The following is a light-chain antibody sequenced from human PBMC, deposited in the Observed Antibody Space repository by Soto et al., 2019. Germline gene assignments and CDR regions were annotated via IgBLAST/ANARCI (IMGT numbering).Light chain of an antibody. V-gene: IGKV3-20*01. CDR3: HQYGISPLT. CDR1: QSVSSSY. Sequence: ELVLTQSPGTLSLSPGERATLSCRASQSVSSSYLAWYQQKPGQAPRLLIYGASSRATGIPDRFSGSGSGTEFTLTISGLEPEDFAVYYCHQYGISPLTFGGGTKVEIK. J-gene: IGKJ4*01. CDR2: GAS.